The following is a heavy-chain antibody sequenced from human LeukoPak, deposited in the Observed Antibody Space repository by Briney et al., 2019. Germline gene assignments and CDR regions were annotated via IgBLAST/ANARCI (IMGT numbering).Heavy chain of an antibody. J-gene: IGHJ4*02. CDR3: ARDPGSGSYYGFDY. D-gene: IGHD3-10*01. CDR1: GGTFSSYA. CDR2: INPIFGTA. V-gene: IGHV1-69*13. Sequence: ASVKVSCKASGGTFSSYAISWVRQAPGQGLEWMGGINPIFGTANYEQKFQGRVTITADESTSTAYMELSSLRSADTAVYYCARDPGSGSYYGFDYWGQGTLVTVSS.